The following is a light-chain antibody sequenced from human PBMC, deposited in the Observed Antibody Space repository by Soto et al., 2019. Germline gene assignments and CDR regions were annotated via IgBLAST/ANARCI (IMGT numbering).Light chain of an antibody. CDR2: DVS. J-gene: IGLJ3*02. CDR1: SSDVGGYNY. CDR3: SSYTSSSRV. Sequence: QSALTQPASVSGSPGQSITISCTGTSSDVGGYNYVSWYQQHPGKAPKLMIYDVSNRPSGVSNRFSGSKSGNTVSLTISGLQAEDEADYYCSSYTSSSRVFGGGTKLTVL. V-gene: IGLV2-14*01.